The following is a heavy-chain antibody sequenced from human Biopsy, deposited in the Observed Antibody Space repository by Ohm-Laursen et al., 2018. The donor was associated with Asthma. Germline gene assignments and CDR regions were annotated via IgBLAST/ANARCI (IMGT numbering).Heavy chain of an antibody. V-gene: IGHV1-69*01. Sequence: SSVKVSCKASGDSFSNYAISWVRQAPGQGLEWMGGLIPVLGTPDHAQMFEGRVTITADESTSTAYMELSSLSSEDTAVYYCARGMVSGFCSDGSCYLLDDWGQGTLVTVSS. D-gene: IGHD2-15*01. CDR1: GDSFSNYA. J-gene: IGHJ4*02. CDR2: LIPVLGTP. CDR3: ARGMVSGFCSDGSCYLLDD.